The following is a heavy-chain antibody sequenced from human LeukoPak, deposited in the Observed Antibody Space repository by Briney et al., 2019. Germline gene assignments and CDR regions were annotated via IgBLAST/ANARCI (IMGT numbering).Heavy chain of an antibody. V-gene: IGHV3-43*01. Sequence: GGSLRLSCAASGFTFDDYTIHWVRQAPGKGLEWVSLISWDGGSTYYADSVKGRFTISRDNSKNSLYLQMNSLRTEDTALYYCAKGGCSSTSCYLQGYYYYYKDVWGKGTTVTVSS. CDR1: GFTFDDYT. CDR2: ISWDGGST. CDR3: AKGGCSSTSCYLQGYYYYYKDV. D-gene: IGHD2-2*01. J-gene: IGHJ6*03.